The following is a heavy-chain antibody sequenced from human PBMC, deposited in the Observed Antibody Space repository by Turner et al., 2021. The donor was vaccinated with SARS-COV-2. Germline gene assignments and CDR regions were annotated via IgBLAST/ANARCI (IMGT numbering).Heavy chain of an antibody. V-gene: IGHV1-24*01. J-gene: IGHJ5*02. D-gene: IGHD2-8*01. CDR3: ATAPPYCTNGVCPNWFDP. Sequence: QVQLVQSGAEVKMPGASVKVSCKVSVYTLIELSMQWVRQAPGKGLDWMGDFDPEDGETIYAQKFQGRVTMTEDTSTDTAYMELSSLRSEDTAVYYCATAPPYCTNGVCPNWFDPWGQGTLITGSS. CDR1: VYTLIELS. CDR2: FDPEDGET.